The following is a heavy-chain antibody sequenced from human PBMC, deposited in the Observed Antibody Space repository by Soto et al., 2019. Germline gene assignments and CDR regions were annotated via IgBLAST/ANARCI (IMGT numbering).Heavy chain of an antibody. V-gene: IGHV1-18*01. J-gene: IGHJ4*02. Sequence: QAHLVQSGAEVKKPVASVKVSCNGSGYGFTTYGLTCVRQAAGQGLEWMAWISAHNGNTHYAQKLQGRVTVTRDTSTSTAYMELRSLRSDDTAVSYCARWRYGDYWGQGALVTVSS. CDR3: ARWRYGDY. CDR1: GYGFTTYG. CDR2: ISAHNGNT. D-gene: IGHD1-1*01.